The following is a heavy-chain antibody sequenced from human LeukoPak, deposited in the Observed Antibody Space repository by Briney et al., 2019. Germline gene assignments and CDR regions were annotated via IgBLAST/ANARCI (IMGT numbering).Heavy chain of an antibody. CDR3: ARSSSAHWDY. V-gene: IGHV3-21*01. CDR1: GFTFSSYS. Sequence: GGSLRLSCAAYGFTFSSYSMNWVRPAPGKGLEWVSSISSSSSYIYYAVSVKVRFTISRDNVKNSLYLQMNGLRAEDTAVYYCARSSSAHWDYWGQGTLVTVSS. J-gene: IGHJ4*02. D-gene: IGHD3-22*01. CDR2: ISSSSSYI.